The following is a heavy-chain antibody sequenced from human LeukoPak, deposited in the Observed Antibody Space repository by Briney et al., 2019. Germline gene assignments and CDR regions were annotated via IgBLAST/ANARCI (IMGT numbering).Heavy chain of an antibody. V-gene: IGHV3-33*01. D-gene: IGHD5-24*01. CDR3: ARDRGGMATIIHY. CDR1: GFTFSSYG. CDR2: ICYDGSNK. J-gene: IGHJ4*02. Sequence: GGSLRLSCAASGFTFSSYGMHWVRQAPGKGLEWVAVICYDGSNKYYADSVKGRFTISRDNSKNTLYLQMNSLRAEDTAVYYCARDRGGMATIIHYWGQGTLVTVSS.